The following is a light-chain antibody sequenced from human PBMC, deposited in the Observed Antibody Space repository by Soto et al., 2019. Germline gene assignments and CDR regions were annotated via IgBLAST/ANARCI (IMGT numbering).Light chain of an antibody. CDR2: GAS. V-gene: IGKV3-15*01. J-gene: IGKJ2*01. CDR1: QSVSSN. CDR3: QQYYNWPPYT. Sequence: EIVMTQSPATLSVSPGERATLSCRASQSVSSNLAGYQQKPGRAPRLLIYGASTRAAGIPARFSGSGCGTEFTLTISSLQSEDFAVYYCQQYYNWPPYTFGQGTKLEIK.